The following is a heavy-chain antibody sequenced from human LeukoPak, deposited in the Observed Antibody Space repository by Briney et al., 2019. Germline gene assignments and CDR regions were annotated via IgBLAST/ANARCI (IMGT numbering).Heavy chain of an antibody. CDR2: IYYSGST. J-gene: IGHJ6*03. CDR1: GGSISSYY. CDR3: ARVDTAMGTYYYYYMDV. Sequence: SETLSLTCTVSGGSISSYYWSWIRRPPGKGLEWIGYIYYSGSTNYNPSLKSRVTISVDTSKNQFSLKLSSVTAADTAVYYCARVDTAMGTYYYYYMDVWGKGTTVTMSS. V-gene: IGHV4-59*01. D-gene: IGHD5-18*01.